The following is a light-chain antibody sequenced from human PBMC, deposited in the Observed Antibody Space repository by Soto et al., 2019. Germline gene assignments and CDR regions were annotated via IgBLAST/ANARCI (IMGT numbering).Light chain of an antibody. CDR2: KAS. CDR1: QSISNW. V-gene: IGKV1-5*03. CDR3: QQYNSVSLLT. Sequence: DIQMTQSPSTLSASVGDRVTITCRASQSISNWLAWYQQKPGKAPKLLIYKASSLESGVPSRFSCSASGTEFTLTISSLQPDDFATYYCQQYNSVSLLTFGGGTKVQIK. J-gene: IGKJ4*01.